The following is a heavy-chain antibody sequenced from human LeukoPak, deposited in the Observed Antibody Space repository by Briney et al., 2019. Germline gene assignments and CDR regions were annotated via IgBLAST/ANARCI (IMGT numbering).Heavy chain of an antibody. Sequence: SETLSLTCAVYGGSFSGYYWSWIRQPPGKGLEWIGEINHSGSTNYNPSLKSRVTISVDTSKNQFSLKLSSVTAADTAVYYCARDSYSSGWYSSRGIDYWGQGTLVTVSS. CDR1: GGSFSGYY. V-gene: IGHV4-34*01. CDR2: INHSGST. D-gene: IGHD6-19*01. J-gene: IGHJ4*02. CDR3: ARDSYSSGWYSSRGIDY.